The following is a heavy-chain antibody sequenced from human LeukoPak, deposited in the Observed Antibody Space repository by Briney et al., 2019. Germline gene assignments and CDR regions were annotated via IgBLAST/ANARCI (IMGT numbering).Heavy chain of an antibody. CDR1: GGSFSGYY. V-gene: IGHV4-34*01. CDR3: ARGALGSTYFDY. D-gene: IGHD6-13*01. Sequence: SETLSLTCAVYGGSFSGYYWSWIRHPPGKGLEWIGEINHSGSTNYNPSLKSRVTISVDTSKNQFSLKLSSVTAADTAVYYCARGALGSTYFDYWGQGTLVTVSS. CDR2: INHSGST. J-gene: IGHJ4*02.